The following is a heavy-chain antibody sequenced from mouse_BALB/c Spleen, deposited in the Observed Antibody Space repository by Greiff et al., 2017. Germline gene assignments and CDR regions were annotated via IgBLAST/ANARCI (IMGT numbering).Heavy chain of an antibody. J-gene: IGHJ4*01. V-gene: IGHV1S22*01. D-gene: IGHD1-1*01. Sequence: LKQPGSELVRPGASVKLSCKASGYTFTSYWMHWVKQRPGQGLEWIGNIYPGSGSTNYDEKFKSKATLTVDTSSSTAYMQLSSLTSEDSAVYYCTRYYYGSSHYYAMDYWGQGTSVTVSS. CDR2: IYPGSGST. CDR3: TRYYYGSSHYYAMDY. CDR1: GYTFTSYW.